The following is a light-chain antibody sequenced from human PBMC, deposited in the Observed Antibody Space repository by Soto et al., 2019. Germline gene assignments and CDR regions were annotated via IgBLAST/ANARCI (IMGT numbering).Light chain of an antibody. CDR1: QSVSSNY. Sequence: EIVLTQSPGTLSLSPGERATLSCRASQSVSSNYLAWYQRKPGQAARLLIYGASNRATGIPNRFSGSGSGTDIPLTSTRLEQEDVVVYYCQQYGSSPPTFGQGTKVEI. CDR2: GAS. J-gene: IGKJ1*01. CDR3: QQYGSSPPT. V-gene: IGKV3-20*01.